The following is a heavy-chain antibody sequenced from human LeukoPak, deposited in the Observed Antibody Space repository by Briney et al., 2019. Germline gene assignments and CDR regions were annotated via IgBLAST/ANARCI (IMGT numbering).Heavy chain of an antibody. Sequence: PSETLPHTCTVSGGTISSYYWSWIRQPPGKGLEWIGYIYHNGRTNYNPSLKSRVTISVDTSENQFSLKLSSVTAADTAVYYCASFSDYVGNFFDYWGQRTLVTVSS. CDR1: GGTISSYY. D-gene: IGHD4-23*01. CDR2: IYHNGRT. J-gene: IGHJ4*02. CDR3: ASFSDYVGNFFDY. V-gene: IGHV4-59*08.